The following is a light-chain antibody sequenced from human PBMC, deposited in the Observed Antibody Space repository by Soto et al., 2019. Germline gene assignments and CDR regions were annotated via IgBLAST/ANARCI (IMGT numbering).Light chain of an antibody. J-gene: IGKJ4*01. CDR2: GAS. Sequence: EIVLTQSPDTLSLSPGERATLSCMASKSFSHSYFAWYQQKPGQAPRLLIYGASSRATGIPDRFSGSGSGTEFTLTISSLQSEDFAVYYCQQYNNWPLTFGGGTKVDIK. CDR1: KSFSHSY. CDR3: QQYNNWPLT. V-gene: IGKV3D-15*01.